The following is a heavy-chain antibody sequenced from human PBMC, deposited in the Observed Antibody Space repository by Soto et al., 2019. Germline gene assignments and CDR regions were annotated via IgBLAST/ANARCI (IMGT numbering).Heavy chain of an antibody. J-gene: IGHJ6*02. V-gene: IGHV3-7*04. CDR1: GFTFNTYW. CDR3: ARDPPYGSGTSQNYGMDV. Sequence: EVQLVESGGGLVQPGGSLRLSCAASGFTFNTYWMTWVRQAPGKGLEWVANIKQDGSETYYVDSVKGRFTISRDNANNSLYLQMNSLRDEDTAVYYCARDPPYGSGTSQNYGMDVWGQGTTVTVS. CDR2: IKQDGSET. D-gene: IGHD3-10*01.